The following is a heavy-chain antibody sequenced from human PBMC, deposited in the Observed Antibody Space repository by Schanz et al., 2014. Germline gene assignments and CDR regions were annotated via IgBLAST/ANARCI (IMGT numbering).Heavy chain of an antibody. V-gene: IGHV3-23*04. Sequence: EVQLVESGGGLVQPGGSLRLSCAASGFTFSDSWMHWVRQAPGKGLVWVSGIGGSGDSTHYADSVKGRFIISRDNSKNTLYLQMNSLRADDTAVYYCAKVAPAATYLDSWGLGTLVTVSS. CDR1: GFTFSDSW. J-gene: IGHJ4*02. CDR2: IGGSGDST. D-gene: IGHD2-2*01. CDR3: AKVAPAATYLDS.